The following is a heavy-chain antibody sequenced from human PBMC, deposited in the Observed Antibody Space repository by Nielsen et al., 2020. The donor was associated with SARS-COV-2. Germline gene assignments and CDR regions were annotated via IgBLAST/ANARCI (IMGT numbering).Heavy chain of an antibody. CDR1: GYTFTSYA. Sequence: ASVKVSCKASGYTFTSYAMHWVRQAPGQRLEWMGWINAGNGNTKYSQKFQGRVTITRDTSASTAYMELSSLRSEDTAVYYCARDADSIQQLVVVWFDPWGQGTLVTVSS. CDR2: INAGNGNT. V-gene: IGHV1-3*01. J-gene: IGHJ5*02. CDR3: ARDADSIQQLVVVWFDP. D-gene: IGHD6-13*01.